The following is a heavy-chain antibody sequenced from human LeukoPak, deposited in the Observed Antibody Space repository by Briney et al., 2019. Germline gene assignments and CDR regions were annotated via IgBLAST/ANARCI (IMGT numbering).Heavy chain of an antibody. J-gene: IGHJ6*03. V-gene: IGHV1-69*05. CDR2: IIPIFGTA. Sequence: GASVKVSCKASGYTFTSYGISWLRQAPGQGLEWMGGIIPIFGTANYAQKFQGRVTITTDESTSTAYMELSSLRSEDTAVYYCARVRLRLGELSPNYYYYMDVWGKGTTVTVSS. CDR1: GYTFTSYG. D-gene: IGHD3-16*02. CDR3: ARVRLRLGELSPNYYYYMDV.